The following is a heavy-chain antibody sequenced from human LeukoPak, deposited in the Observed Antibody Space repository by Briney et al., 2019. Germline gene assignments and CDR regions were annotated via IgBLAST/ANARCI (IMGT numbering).Heavy chain of an antibody. CDR1: GYTFTSYG. J-gene: IGHJ4*02. CDR3: ASSPGIAAED. D-gene: IGHD6-13*01. Sequence: ASVKVSCKASGYTFTSYGISWVRQAPGQGLEWMGWISAYNGNTNYAQKFQGRVTMTRDTSISTAYMELSRLRSDDTAVYYCASSPGIAAEDWGQGTLVTVSS. CDR2: ISAYNGNT. V-gene: IGHV1-18*01.